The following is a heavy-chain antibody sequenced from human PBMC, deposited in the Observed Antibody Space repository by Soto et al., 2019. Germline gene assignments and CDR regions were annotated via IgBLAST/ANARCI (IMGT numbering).Heavy chain of an antibody. Sequence: ASVKVSCKASGGTFSSYAISWVRQAPGQGLEWMGGIIPIFGTANYAQKFQGRVTITADKSTSTAYMELSSLRSEDTAVYYCARDGTYCSGGSCYSIRWWFDPWGQGTLVTVSS. CDR2: IIPIFGTA. D-gene: IGHD2-15*01. CDR3: ARDGTYCSGGSCYSIRWWFDP. CDR1: GGTFSSYA. V-gene: IGHV1-69*06. J-gene: IGHJ5*02.